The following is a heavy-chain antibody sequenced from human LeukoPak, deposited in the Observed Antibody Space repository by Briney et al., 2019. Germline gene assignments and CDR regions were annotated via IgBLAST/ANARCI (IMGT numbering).Heavy chain of an antibody. CDR3: ARGAPAYCGGDCYRFDP. D-gene: IGHD2-21*02. CDR1: GYTFTSYA. CDR2: IIPILGIA. V-gene: IGHV1-69*04. J-gene: IGHJ5*02. Sequence: ASVKVSCKASGYTFTSYAISWVRQAPGQGLEWMGRIIPILGIANYAQKFQGRVTITADKSTSTAYMELSSLRSEDTAVYYCARGAPAYCGGDCYRFDPWGQGTLVTVSS.